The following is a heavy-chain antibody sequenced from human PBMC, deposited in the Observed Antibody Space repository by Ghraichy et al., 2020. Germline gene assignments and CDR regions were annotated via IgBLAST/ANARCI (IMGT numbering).Heavy chain of an antibody. CDR3: AREGSWYSSFYYMDV. CDR1: GFTFSSYA. D-gene: IGHD6-13*01. CDR2: ISGNGGNT. Sequence: GGSLRLSCAAPGFTFSSYAMSWVRQAPGKGLEWVSVISGNGGNTYYADSVKGRFTISRDNFKNTLYLQMNSLRAEDTALYYWAREGSWYSSFYYMDVWGKGTAVT. V-gene: IGHV3-23*01. J-gene: IGHJ6*03.